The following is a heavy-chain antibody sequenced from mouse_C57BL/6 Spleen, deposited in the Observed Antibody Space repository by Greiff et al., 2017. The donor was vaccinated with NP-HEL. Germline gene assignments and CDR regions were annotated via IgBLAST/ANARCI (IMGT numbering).Heavy chain of an antibody. J-gene: IGHJ2*01. D-gene: IGHD1-1*01. V-gene: IGHV1-80*01. Sequence: QVQLQQSGAELVKPGASVKISCKASGYAFSSYWMNWVKQRPGKGLEWIGQIYPGDGDTNYNGKFKGKATLTADKSSSTAYMQLSSLTSEDSAVYFCARGDYYYGSSYVDYWGQGTTLTVSS. CDR2: IYPGDGDT. CDR1: GYAFSSYW. CDR3: ARGDYYYGSSYVDY.